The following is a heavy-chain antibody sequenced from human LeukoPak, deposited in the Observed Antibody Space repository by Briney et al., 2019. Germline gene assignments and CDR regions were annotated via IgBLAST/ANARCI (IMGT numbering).Heavy chain of an antibody. Sequence: KPSETLSLTCTVSGGSISSGDYYWSWIRQPPGKGLEWIGYVYYSGSTYYNPSLKSRVTIPVDTSKNQFSLKLSSVTAADTAVYYCARGVEYSSGWYGRGEYYFDYWGQGTLVTVSS. V-gene: IGHV4-30-4*08. CDR3: ARGVEYSSGWYGRGEYYFDY. CDR2: VYYSGST. D-gene: IGHD6-19*01. J-gene: IGHJ4*02. CDR1: GGSISSGDYY.